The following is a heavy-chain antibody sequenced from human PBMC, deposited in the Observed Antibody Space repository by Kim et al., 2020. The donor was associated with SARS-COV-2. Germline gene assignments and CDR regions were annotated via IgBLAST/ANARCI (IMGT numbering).Heavy chain of an antibody. CDR2: IYHSGST. V-gene: IGHV4-61*01. J-gene: IGHJ6*03. CDR3: ARSTSDFWSGYYYYYYMDV. CDR1: GGSVTSGSYY. D-gene: IGHD3-3*01. Sequence: SETLSLTCTVSGGSVTSGSYYWSWIRQPPGKGLEWIGYIYHSGSTNYNPSLKSRVTTSVDTSKNQFSLKLSSVTAADTAVYYCARSTSDFWSGYYYYYYMDVWGKGTTVTVSS.